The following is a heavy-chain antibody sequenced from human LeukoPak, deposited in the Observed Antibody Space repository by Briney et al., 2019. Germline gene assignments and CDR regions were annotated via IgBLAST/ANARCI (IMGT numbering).Heavy chain of an antibody. Sequence: PGGSLRLSCAASGFTFSDYYMSWIRQAPGKGLEWVSYISSSSSYTNYADSVKGRFTISRDNAKNSLYLQMNSLRAEDTALYYCARGGYYYDSSGYYYYLDYWGQGTLVTVSS. CDR2: ISSSSSYT. J-gene: IGHJ4*02. CDR1: GFTFSDYY. D-gene: IGHD3-22*01. V-gene: IGHV3-11*06. CDR3: ARGGYYYDSSGYYYYLDY.